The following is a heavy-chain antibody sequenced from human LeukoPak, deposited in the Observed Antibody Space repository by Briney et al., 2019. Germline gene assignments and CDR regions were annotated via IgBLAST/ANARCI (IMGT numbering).Heavy chain of an antibody. Sequence: ASVKVSCKASGYTFTGYYMHWVRQAPGQGLEWMGWINPNSGGTNYAQKFQGRVTMTRDTSISTAYMELSRLRSDDTAVYYCARLSGYSYGYTFDYWGQGTLVTVSS. J-gene: IGHJ4*02. CDR2: INPNSGGT. CDR3: ARLSGYSYGYTFDY. CDR1: GYTFTGYY. V-gene: IGHV1-2*02. D-gene: IGHD5-18*01.